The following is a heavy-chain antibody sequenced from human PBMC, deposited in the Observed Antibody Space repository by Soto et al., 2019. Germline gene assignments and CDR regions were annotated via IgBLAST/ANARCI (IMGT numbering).Heavy chain of an antibody. CDR1: GGTFSSYA. Sequence: SVKVSCKASGGTFSSYAISWVRQAPGQGLEWMGGIIPIFGTANYAQKFQGRVTITADKSTSAAYMELSSLRSEDTAVYYCARLLAAAGTDFDYWGQGTLVTV. CDR3: ARLLAAAGTDFDY. CDR2: IIPIFGTA. J-gene: IGHJ4*02. V-gene: IGHV1-69*06. D-gene: IGHD6-13*01.